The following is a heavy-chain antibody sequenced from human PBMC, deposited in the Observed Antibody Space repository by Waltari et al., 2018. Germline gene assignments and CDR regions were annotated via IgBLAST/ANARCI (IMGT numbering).Heavy chain of an antibody. CDR3: AREGGYYDILTGYYNYYMDV. CDR2: INPNSGGT. V-gene: IGHV1-2*06. D-gene: IGHD3-9*01. J-gene: IGHJ6*03. CDR1: GYTFTGYY. Sequence: QVQLVQSGAEVKKPGASVKVSCKASGYTFTGYYMHWVRQAPGQGLEWMGRINPNSGGTNYAQKFQGRVTMTRDTSISTAYMELSRLRSDDTAVYYCAREGGYYDILTGYYNYYMDVWGKGTTVTVSS.